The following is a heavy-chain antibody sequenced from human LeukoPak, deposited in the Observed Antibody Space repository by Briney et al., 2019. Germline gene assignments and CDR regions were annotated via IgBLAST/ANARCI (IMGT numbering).Heavy chain of an antibody. CDR1: GFTFSSYS. D-gene: IGHD6-13*01. Sequence: GGSLRLSCAASGFTFSSYSMNWVRQAPGKGLEWVSSISSSSSYIYYADSVKGRFTISRDNAKNSLYLQMNSLRAEDTAVYYCAREEVAAAGLRDYYYYMDVWGKGTTVTVSS. CDR2: ISSSSSYI. V-gene: IGHV3-21*01. CDR3: AREEVAAAGLRDYYYYMDV. J-gene: IGHJ6*03.